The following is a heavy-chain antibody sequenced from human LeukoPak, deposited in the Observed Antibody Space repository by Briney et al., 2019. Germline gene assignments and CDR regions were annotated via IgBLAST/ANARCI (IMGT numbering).Heavy chain of an antibody. J-gene: IGHJ3*01. CDR2: ISGSTGST. CDR1: GSTFSNYA. CDR3: AKRYFYDSSRGAFDV. Sequence: GGSLRLSCAASGSTFSNYAMNWVRQAPGKGLEWVSLISGSTGSTYYADSVKGRFSISRDNSKNTVYLQMNSLRVEDTAVYYCAKRYFYDSSRGAFDVWGQGTMVTVSS. V-gene: IGHV3-23*01. D-gene: IGHD3-22*01.